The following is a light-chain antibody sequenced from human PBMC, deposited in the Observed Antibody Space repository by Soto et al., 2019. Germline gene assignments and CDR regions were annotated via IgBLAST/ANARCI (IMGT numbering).Light chain of an antibody. CDR3: QHYHNWPPYT. J-gene: IGKJ2*01. CDR2: GAS. V-gene: IGKV3-15*01. Sequence: EIVMTQSPATLSVSPGERATLSCRASQSVSSNLAWYQQKPGQAPRLLIYGASTRATGIPARFSGRGSGTECTLTISSLQSEDFAVYYCQHYHNWPPYTFGQGTKLEIK. CDR1: QSVSSN.